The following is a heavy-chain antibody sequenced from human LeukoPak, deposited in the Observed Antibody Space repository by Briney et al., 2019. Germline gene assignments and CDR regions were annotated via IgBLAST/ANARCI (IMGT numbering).Heavy chain of an antibody. CDR2: IYSGGGT. CDR1: GFIFSSC. V-gene: IGHV3-53*01. J-gene: IGHJ4*02. D-gene: IGHD3/OR15-3a*01. Sequence: GGSLRLSCAASGFIFSSCMNWVRQAPGKGLEWVSLIYSGGGTYYADSVKGRFTISRDNSKNTLYLQMNSLRADDTAVYYCAGRVDFWGQGTLVTVSS. CDR3: AGRVDF.